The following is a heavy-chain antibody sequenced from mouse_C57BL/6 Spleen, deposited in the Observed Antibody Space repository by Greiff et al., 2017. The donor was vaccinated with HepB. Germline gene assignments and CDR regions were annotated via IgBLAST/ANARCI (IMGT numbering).Heavy chain of an antibody. J-gene: IGHJ2*01. CDR1: GYAFTNYL. CDR3: ARSVTTVARGDY. V-gene: IGHV1-54*01. D-gene: IGHD1-1*01. CDR2: INPGSGGT. Sequence: QVQLQQSGAELVRPGTSVKVSCKASGYAFTNYLIEWVKQRPGQGLEWIGVINPGSGGTNYNEKFKGKATLTADKASSTAYMQLSSLTSEDSAVYFCARSVTTVARGDYWGQVTTLTVSS.